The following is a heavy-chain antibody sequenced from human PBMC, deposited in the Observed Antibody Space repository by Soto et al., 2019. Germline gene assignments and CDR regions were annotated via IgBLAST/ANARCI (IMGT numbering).Heavy chain of an antibody. CDR2: IYSSGST. D-gene: IGHD2-2*02. J-gene: IGHJ6*02. V-gene: IGHV4-61*01. Sequence: QVQLQESGPGLVKPSETLSLTCTVSGGSVSSDTHYWSWIRQPPGKRLEWSGFIYSSGSTNYNPSLKSRVPMPVDTSKHQFSLKLGSVIVADTAVYHCARFVRSCSGTTCYTRADVWGQGTTVTVSS. CDR3: ARFVRSCSGTTCYTRADV. CDR1: GGSVSSDTHY.